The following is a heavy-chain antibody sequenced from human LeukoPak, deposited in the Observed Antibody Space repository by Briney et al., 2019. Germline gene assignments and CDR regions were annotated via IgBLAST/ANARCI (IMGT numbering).Heavy chain of an antibody. Sequence: GGSLRLSCAASGFTFSSYWMHWVRQGPGKGLVWVSRINSDGSSTSYADPVKGRFTISRDNAKNTLYLQMNSLRAEDTAVYYCARAAVGAQADYWGQGTLVTVSS. J-gene: IGHJ4*02. CDR2: INSDGSST. V-gene: IGHV3-74*01. D-gene: IGHD6-6*01. CDR3: ARAAVGAQADY. CDR1: GFTFSSYW.